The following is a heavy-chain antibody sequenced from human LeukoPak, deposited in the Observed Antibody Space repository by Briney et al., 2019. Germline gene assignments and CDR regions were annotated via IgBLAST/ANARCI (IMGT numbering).Heavy chain of an antibody. CDR2: ISYDGSNK. CDR3: PREATVTTFDY. Sequence: GRSLRLSCAASGFTFSSYAMQWVPQAPGKGLEWVAVISYDGSNKYYADSVKSRFTISRDNSKNTLYLQMNSLRAEDTAVYYCPREATVTTFDYWGQGTLVTVSS. CDR1: GFTFSSYA. D-gene: IGHD4-17*01. J-gene: IGHJ4*02. V-gene: IGHV3-30-3*01.